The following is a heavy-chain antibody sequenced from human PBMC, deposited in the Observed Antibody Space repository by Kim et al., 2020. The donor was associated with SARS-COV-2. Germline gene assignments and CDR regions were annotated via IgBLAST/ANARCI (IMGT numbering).Heavy chain of an antibody. Sequence: GGSLRLSCAASGFTFSSYGMHWVRQAPGKGLEWVAVISYDGSNKYYADSVKGRFTISRDNSKNTLYLQMNSLRAEDTAVYYCARGSQGYYFDYWGQGTLVTVSS. CDR1: GFTFSSYG. J-gene: IGHJ4*02. CDR3: ARGSQGYYFDY. V-gene: IGHV3-33*05. CDR2: ISYDGSNK.